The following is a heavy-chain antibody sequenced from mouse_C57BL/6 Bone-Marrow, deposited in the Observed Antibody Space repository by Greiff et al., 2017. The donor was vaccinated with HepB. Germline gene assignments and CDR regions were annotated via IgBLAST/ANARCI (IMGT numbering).Heavy chain of an antibody. V-gene: IGHV1-64*01. J-gene: IGHJ1*03. Sequence: QVQLQQPGAELVKPGASVKLSCKASGYTFTSYWMHWVKQRPGQGLEWIGMIHPNSGSTNYNEKFKSKATLTVDKSSSTAYMQPSSLTSEDSAVYYGARALTTPVATEWYFDVWGTGTTVTVSS. CDR3: ARALTTPVATEWYFDV. CDR1: GYTFTSYW. D-gene: IGHD1-1*01. CDR2: IHPNSGST.